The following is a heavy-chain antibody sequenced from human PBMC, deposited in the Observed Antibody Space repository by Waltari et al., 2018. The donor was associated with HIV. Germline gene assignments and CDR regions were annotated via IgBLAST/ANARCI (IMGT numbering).Heavy chain of an antibody. CDR2: MNPTSGNK. Sequence: QVQLVQSGAEVKKPGASVKVSCKASGYTFTSYDINWVRQATGQGLEWMGGMNPTSGNKCYAQKVQGRVTMTRNTSISTAYMELSSLRSEDTAVYYCARGGSSSRAYYYYYYGMDVWGQGTTVTVSS. J-gene: IGHJ6*02. V-gene: IGHV1-8*01. CDR1: GYTFTSYD. CDR3: ARGGSSSRAYYYYYYGMDV. D-gene: IGHD6-13*01.